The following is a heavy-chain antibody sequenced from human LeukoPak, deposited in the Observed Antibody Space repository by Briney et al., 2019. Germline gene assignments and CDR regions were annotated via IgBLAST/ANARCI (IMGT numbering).Heavy chain of an antibody. V-gene: IGHV4-61*02. CDR2: IYTSGST. CDR1: GGSISSGSYY. J-gene: IGHJ6*04. Sequence: PSETLSLTCTVSGGSISSGSYYWSWIRQPAGKGLEWIGRIYTSGSTNYNPSLKSRVTISVDTSKNQFSLKLSSVTAADTAVYYCARDRRYYYHMDVWGKGTTVTVSS. CDR3: ARDRRYYYHMDV.